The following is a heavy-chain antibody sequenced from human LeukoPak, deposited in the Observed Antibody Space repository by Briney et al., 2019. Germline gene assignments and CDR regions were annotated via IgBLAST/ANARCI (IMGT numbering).Heavy chain of an antibody. CDR1: GGSVSSGSYY. V-gene: IGHV4-61*01. CDR3: AAEVGDYVDY. J-gene: IGHJ4*02. D-gene: IGHD1-26*01. Sequence: PSETLSLTCTVTGGSVSSGSYYWSRIRQPPGKGLEWIGYIYYSGSTNYNPSLKSRVTISVDTSKNQFSLKLSSVTAADTAVYYCAAEVGDYVDYWGQGTLVTVSS. CDR2: IYYSGST.